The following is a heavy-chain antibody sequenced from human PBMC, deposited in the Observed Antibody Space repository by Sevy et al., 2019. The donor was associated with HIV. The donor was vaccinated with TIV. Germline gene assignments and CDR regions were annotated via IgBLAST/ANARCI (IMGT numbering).Heavy chain of an antibody. Sequence: GGSLRLSCAASGFTFSNAWMSWVRQAPGKGLEWVGRIKSKTDGGTTDYAAPVKGRFTISRDDSKNTLYLQMNSLKTEDTAVYYCTTAAYIVVVVAATGYYVFDIWGQGTMVTVSS. J-gene: IGHJ3*02. CDR3: TTAAYIVVVVAATGYYVFDI. D-gene: IGHD2-15*01. CDR1: GFTFSNAW. CDR2: IKSKTDGGTT. V-gene: IGHV3-15*01.